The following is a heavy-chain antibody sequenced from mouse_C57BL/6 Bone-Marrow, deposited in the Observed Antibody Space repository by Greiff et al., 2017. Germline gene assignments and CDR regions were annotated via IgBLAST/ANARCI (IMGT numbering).Heavy chain of an antibody. Sequence: QVQLQQPGAELVKPGASVKLSCKASGYNFTSYWMQWVKQRPGQGLEWIGEIDPSDSYTNYNQKFKGKATLTVETSSSTAYMQLSSLTSEDSAVYYCARDLYYGNYDYAMDYWGQGTSVTVSS. CDR3: ARDLYYGNYDYAMDY. CDR1: GYNFTSYW. CDR2: IDPSDSYT. J-gene: IGHJ4*01. D-gene: IGHD2-1*01. V-gene: IGHV1-50*01.